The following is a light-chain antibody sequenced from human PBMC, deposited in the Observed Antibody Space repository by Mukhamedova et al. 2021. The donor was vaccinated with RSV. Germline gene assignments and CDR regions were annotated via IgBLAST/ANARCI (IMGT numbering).Light chain of an antibody. J-gene: IGKJ1*01. V-gene: IGKV2-28*01. CDR3: MQALQSWT. CDR2: LGS. Sequence: QKPGQSPQLLIYLGSNRASGVPDRFSGSGSGTDFTLNISRVEAEDVGVYYCMQALQSWTFGQGTKVEIK.